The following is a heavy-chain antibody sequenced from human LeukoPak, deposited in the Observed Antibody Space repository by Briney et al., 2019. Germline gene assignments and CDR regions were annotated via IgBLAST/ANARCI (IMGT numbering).Heavy chain of an antibody. V-gene: IGHV4-39*01. Sequence: KPSETLSLTCNVFGGSINNANYYWGWIRQSPGRGLEYIGSVFYDGTTYFNPSLKSRVTISVDTSKNQFSLKLSSVTAADTAVYYCARQTTVTSFDYWGQGTLVTVSS. CDR3: ARQTTVTSFDY. D-gene: IGHD4-17*01. CDR2: VFYDGTT. CDR1: GGSINNANYY. J-gene: IGHJ4*02.